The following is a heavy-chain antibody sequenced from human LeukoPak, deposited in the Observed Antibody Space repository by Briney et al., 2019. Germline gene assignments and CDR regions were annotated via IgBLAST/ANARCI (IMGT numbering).Heavy chain of an antibody. D-gene: IGHD5-24*01. J-gene: IGHJ5*02. CDR1: GGSISSSSYY. Sequence: PSETLSLTCTVSGGSISSSSYYWGWIRQPPGKGLEWIGSIYYSGSTYYNPSLKSRVTTSVDTSKNQFSLKLSSVTAADTAVYYCARGVDGYKRWFDPWGQGTLVTVSS. V-gene: IGHV4-39*01. CDR2: IYYSGST. CDR3: ARGVDGYKRWFDP.